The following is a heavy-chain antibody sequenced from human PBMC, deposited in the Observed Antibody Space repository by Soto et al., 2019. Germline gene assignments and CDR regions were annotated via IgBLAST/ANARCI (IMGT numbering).Heavy chain of an antibody. V-gene: IGHV1-2*02. Sequence: ASVKVSCKASGYTFTDYHTHWVRPAPGQGLEWMGWINPNSGDTHYAQRFQGRVTMTRDTSISTAYMELSRLRSDDTAVYYCARPQGRLSWYYYDLDVWGQGTTVNVSS. CDR1: GYTFTDYH. J-gene: IGHJ6*02. D-gene: IGHD2-21*01. CDR2: INPNSGDT. CDR3: ARPQGRLSWYYYDLDV.